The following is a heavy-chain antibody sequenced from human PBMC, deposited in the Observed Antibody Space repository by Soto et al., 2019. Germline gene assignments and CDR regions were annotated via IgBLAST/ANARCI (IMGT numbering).Heavy chain of an antibody. CDR1: GYTFTGYY. V-gene: IGHV1-2*04. Sequence: ASVKVSCKASGYTFTGYYMHWVRQAPGQGLEWMGWINPNSGGTNYAQKFQGWVTMTRDTSISTAYMELSRLRSDDTAVYYCARDGALWDGCSGGSCYGMDVWGQGTTVTVSS. J-gene: IGHJ6*02. D-gene: IGHD2-15*01. CDR2: INPNSGGT. CDR3: ARDGALWDGCSGGSCYGMDV.